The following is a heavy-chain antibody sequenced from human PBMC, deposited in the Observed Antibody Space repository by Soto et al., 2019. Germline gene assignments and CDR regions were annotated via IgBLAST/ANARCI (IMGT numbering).Heavy chain of an antibody. Sequence: PGGSLRLSCAASGFTFISYAMSWGRQAPGKGLEWVSAISGSGGSTYYADSVKGRFTISRDNSKNTLYLQMNSLRAEDTAVYYCAARYSSGPFDYWGQGTLVTVSS. J-gene: IGHJ4*02. CDR1: GFTFISYA. D-gene: IGHD6-19*01. V-gene: IGHV3-23*01. CDR2: ISGSGGST. CDR3: AARYSSGPFDY.